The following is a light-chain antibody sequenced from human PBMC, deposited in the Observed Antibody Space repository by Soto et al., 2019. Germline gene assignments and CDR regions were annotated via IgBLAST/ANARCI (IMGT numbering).Light chain of an antibody. CDR3: QQYGSSSWT. V-gene: IGKV3-20*01. CDR2: GAS. Sequence: EIVLTQSPGTLSLSPGKRATLSCSPSQSISSSYLAWCQQRPGQAPRLLIYGASSRATGIPDRFSGSGSGTEFTLTISRLEPEDFAVYYCQQYGSSSWTFGQGTKVDIK. J-gene: IGKJ1*01. CDR1: QSISSSY.